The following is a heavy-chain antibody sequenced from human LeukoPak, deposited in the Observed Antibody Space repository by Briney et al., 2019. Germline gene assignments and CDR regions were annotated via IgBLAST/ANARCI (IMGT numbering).Heavy chain of an antibody. J-gene: IGHJ4*02. CDR2: IYYSGST. CDR3: ARPPSYYDILTGYGGFDY. Sequence: SETLSLTCTVSGGSISSYYWSWIRQPPGKGLEWIGYIYYSGSTNYNPSLKSRVTISVDTSKNQFSLKLSSVTAADTAVYYCARPPSYYDILTGYGGFDYWGQGTLVTVSS. V-gene: IGHV4-59*08. D-gene: IGHD3-9*01. CDR1: GGSISSYY.